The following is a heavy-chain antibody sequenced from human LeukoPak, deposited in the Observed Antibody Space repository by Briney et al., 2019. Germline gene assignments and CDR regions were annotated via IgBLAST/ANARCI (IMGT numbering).Heavy chain of an antibody. CDR3: ARIRDRGSTVTNSLGY. CDR2: IWYDGSNK. Sequence: GGSLRLSCAASGFTFSSYGMHWVRQAPGKGLEWVAVIWYDGSNKYYADSVKGRFTISRDNSKNTLYLQMNSLRAEDTAVYYCARIRDRGSTVTNSLGYWGQGTLVTVPS. CDR1: GFTFSSYG. J-gene: IGHJ4*02. D-gene: IGHD4-17*01. V-gene: IGHV3-33*01.